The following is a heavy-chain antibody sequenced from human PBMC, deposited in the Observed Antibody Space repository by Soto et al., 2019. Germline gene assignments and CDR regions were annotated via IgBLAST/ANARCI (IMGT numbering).Heavy chain of an antibody. CDR2: ISAYNGNT. D-gene: IGHD3-9*01. CDR3: ARDRYYDILTGSNWFDP. V-gene: IGHV1-18*04. J-gene: IGHJ5*02. CDR1: GYTFTSYG. Sequence: QVQLVQSGAEVKKPGASVKVSCKASGYTFTSYGISWVRQAPGHGLEWMGWISAYNGNTNYAQKLQGRVTMTTDTSTSTAYMELMSLISDDTAVYYCARDRYYDILTGSNWFDPWGQGNLVTVSS.